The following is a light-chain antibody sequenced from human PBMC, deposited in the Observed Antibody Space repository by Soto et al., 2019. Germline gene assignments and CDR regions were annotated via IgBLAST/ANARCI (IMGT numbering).Light chain of an antibody. CDR2: GTS. V-gene: IGKV3-15*01. J-gene: IGKJ5*01. CDR3: QQYETWPIT. Sequence: EILMTQSPPTLSLSPGERATPSCSASPSVSTHLAWYQPKPGQAPRLLIYGTSPRATGVPARFSGSGSGTEFTLTSSSLQSEDFAVYHCQQYETWPITFGQGTRVEIK. CDR1: PSVSTH.